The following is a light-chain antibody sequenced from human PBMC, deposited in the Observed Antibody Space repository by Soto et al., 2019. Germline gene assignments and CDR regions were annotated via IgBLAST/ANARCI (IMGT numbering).Light chain of an antibody. CDR1: QSISSW. V-gene: IGKV1-5*01. CDR2: DAS. Sequence: DIQMTQSPSTLSASAGDRVTISCRASQSISSWLAWYQQKPGKAPKLLIYDASSLESGVPSRFSGSGSGTEFTLTISILQPDDFATYYCQQYNSYSPTWTFGQGTKVDIK. J-gene: IGKJ1*01. CDR3: QQYNSYSPTWT.